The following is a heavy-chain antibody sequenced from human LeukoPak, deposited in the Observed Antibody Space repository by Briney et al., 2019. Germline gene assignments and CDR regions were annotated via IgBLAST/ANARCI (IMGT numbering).Heavy chain of an antibody. CDR2: ISSSSSYI. D-gene: IGHD5-18*01. CDR1: GFTFSSYS. J-gene: IGHJ3*02. Sequence: PGGSLRLSCAASGFTFSSYSMNWVRQAPGKGLEWVSSISSSSSYIYYADSVKGRFTISRDNAKNSLYLQMNSLRAEDTAVYYCARDKSGTAMAEGAFDIWGQGTMVTVSS. CDR3: ARDKSGTAMAEGAFDI. V-gene: IGHV3-21*01.